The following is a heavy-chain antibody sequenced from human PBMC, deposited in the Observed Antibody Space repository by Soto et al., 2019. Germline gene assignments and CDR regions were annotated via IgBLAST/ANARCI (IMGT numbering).Heavy chain of an antibody. Sequence: SETLSLTCTVSGGSISSYYWSWIRQPPGKGLEWIGYIYYSGSTNYNPSLKSRVTISVDRSKNQFSLKLSSLTAADTAVYYCARADIVATPKSYYYYMDVWGKGTTVTVSS. CDR1: GGSISSYY. V-gene: IGHV4-59*01. D-gene: IGHD5-12*01. CDR2: IYYSGST. J-gene: IGHJ6*03. CDR3: ARADIVATPKSYYYYMDV.